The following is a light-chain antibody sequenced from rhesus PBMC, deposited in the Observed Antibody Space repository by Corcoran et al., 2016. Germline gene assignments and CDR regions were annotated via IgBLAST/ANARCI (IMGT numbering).Light chain of an antibody. Sequence: QSVLTQPPSASEAARKSVTISCSGSSSNIGSNRVSWYQQFPGTAPKLLIYSNDQRASGASDRFSGSKSGTSASLAISGLQTEDEADYYCASWDTTLGGYIVGIGTRLTVL. V-gene: IGLV1-60*01. J-gene: IGLJ1*01. CDR2: SND. CDR3: ASWDTTLGGYI. CDR1: SSNIGSNR.